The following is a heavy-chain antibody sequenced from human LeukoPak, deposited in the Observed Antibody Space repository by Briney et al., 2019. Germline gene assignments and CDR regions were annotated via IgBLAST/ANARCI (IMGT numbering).Heavy chain of an antibody. Sequence: GGSLRLSCAASGFTFSSYAMSWVRQAPGKGLEWVSAISGSGGSTYYADSVKGRFTISRDNSKNTLYLQMNSLRVEDTAVYYCAKVRGSSSWKRKYYFDYWGQGTLVTVSS. CDR3: AKVRGSSSWKRKYYFDY. V-gene: IGHV3-23*01. D-gene: IGHD6-13*01. J-gene: IGHJ4*02. CDR1: GFTFSSYA. CDR2: ISGSGGST.